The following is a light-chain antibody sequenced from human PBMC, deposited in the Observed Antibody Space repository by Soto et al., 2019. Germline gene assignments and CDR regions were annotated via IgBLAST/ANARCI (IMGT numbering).Light chain of an antibody. V-gene: IGKV3-20*01. CDR3: QQYGSLPRT. CDR2: GAS. J-gene: IGKJ1*01. CDR1: QSVRRSY. Sequence: EKGLTHSAGTQSVSPGERTTLSCRASQSVRRSYLASFKQKPGQAPRLPIYGASRTATGIPDRFSGSGSGTDFTLTISRLESEDFAVYYCQQYGSLPRTFGQGTKVDIK.